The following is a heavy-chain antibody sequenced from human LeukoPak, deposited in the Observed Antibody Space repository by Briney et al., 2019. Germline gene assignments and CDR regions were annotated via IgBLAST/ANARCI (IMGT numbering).Heavy chain of an antibody. CDR1: GGSISSSSYY. V-gene: IGHV4-39*01. J-gene: IGHJ4*02. D-gene: IGHD4-23*01. CDR3: ARRGPDYGGSFDY. CDR2: IYYSGST. Sequence: SETLSLTCTVSGGSISSSSYYWGWIRQPPGKGLEWIGSIYYSGSTYYNPSLKSRVTISVDTSKNQFSLKLSSVTATDTAVYYCARRGPDYGGSFDYWGQGTLVTVSS.